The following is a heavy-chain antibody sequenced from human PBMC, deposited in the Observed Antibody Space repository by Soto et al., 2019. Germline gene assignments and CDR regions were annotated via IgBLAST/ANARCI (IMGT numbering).Heavy chain of an antibody. V-gene: IGHV3-23*01. CDR2: ISARGGCS. J-gene: IGHJ4*02. D-gene: IGHD5-12*01. CDR3: EKGAIEYSASVDN. Sequence: EVQLLESGGGSVQPGGSLRLSCAASGFSFSSYAMVWVRQAPGKGLEWVSVISARGGCSYFADSLKVRFTTSTDNSKNVLSLEMSSLRVDDAATYFCEKGAIEYSASVDNWGQGTLVLVSS. CDR1: GFSFSSYA.